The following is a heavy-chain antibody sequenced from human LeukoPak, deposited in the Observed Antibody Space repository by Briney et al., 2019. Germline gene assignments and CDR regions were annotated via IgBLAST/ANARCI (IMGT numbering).Heavy chain of an antibody. Sequence: SETLSLTCTVSGGSISSGSYYWSWIRQPAGKGLEWIGRIYTSGSTSYNPSLKSRVTISVDTSKNQFSLKLSSVTAADTAVYYCAREEAAVAGMLDYWGQGTLVTVSS. CDR3: AREEAAVAGMLDY. CDR2: IYTSGST. J-gene: IGHJ4*02. V-gene: IGHV4-61*02. D-gene: IGHD6-19*01. CDR1: GGSISSGSYY.